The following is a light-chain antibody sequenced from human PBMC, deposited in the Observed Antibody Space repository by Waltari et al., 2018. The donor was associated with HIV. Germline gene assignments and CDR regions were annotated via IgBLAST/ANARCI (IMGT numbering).Light chain of an antibody. Sequence: EIVLTQSPGTLSLSPGERAILSCRASKTISSSYIAWYQQRPGQAPRLLMYSTSRRATGIPDRFSGSGSGTDFTLTINRLEPEDSAVFYCQQYGTVPITFGGGTKVEIK. CDR1: KTISSSY. J-gene: IGKJ4*01. CDR2: STS. CDR3: QQYGTVPIT. V-gene: IGKV3-20*01.